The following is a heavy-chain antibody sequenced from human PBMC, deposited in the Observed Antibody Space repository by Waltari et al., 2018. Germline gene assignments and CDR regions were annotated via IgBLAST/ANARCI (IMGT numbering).Heavy chain of an antibody. V-gene: IGHV4-4*07. CDR3: ARMKNNRESAATWYPPSFDS. CDR1: GASISSSY. CDR2: IYTTGTP. Sequence: QVHLQESGPGLVKSSETLSLTCSVSGASISSSYWSCIRQSAAQGLEWIGRIYTTGTPNYSPSLTSRVTMSIDTSKNLLSLNLRSVTAADTGIYYCARMKNNRESAATWYPPSFDSWGQGILVTISS. J-gene: IGHJ5*01. D-gene: IGHD3-10*01.